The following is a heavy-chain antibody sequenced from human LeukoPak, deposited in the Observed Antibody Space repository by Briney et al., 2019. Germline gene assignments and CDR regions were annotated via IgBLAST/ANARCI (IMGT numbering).Heavy chain of an antibody. CDR2: ISVYNGNT. J-gene: IGHJ4*02. D-gene: IGHD5-24*01. V-gene: IGHV1-18*01. CDR3: ARGERDGYNLDY. Sequence: ASVKVSCKASGCAFTSYGISWVRQAPGQGLEWMGWISVYNGNTNYAQKLQGRVTMTTDTSTSTAYMELRSLRSDDTAVFYCARGERDGYNLDYWGQGTLVTVSS. CDR1: GCAFTSYG.